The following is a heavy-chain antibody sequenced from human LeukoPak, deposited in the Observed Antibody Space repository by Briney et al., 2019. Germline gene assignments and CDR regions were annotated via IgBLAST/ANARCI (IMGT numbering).Heavy chain of an antibody. CDR1: GFTFSSYA. Sequence: RGSLRLSCAASGFTFSSYAIHWVRQAPGKGLEWVAVISFDGSNNYYADSVKGRFTISRDNSKNTLYLQMNSLRAEDTAVYYCAREGYYDSSGYFNYWGQGTLVTVSS. J-gene: IGHJ4*02. V-gene: IGHV3-30*04. CDR3: AREGYYDSSGYFNY. CDR2: ISFDGSNN. D-gene: IGHD3-22*01.